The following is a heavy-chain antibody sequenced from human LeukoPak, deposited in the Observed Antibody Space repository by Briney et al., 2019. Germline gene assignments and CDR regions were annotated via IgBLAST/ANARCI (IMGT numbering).Heavy chain of an antibody. V-gene: IGHV4-31*03. D-gene: IGHD3/OR15-3a*01. J-gene: IGHJ6*03. CDR1: GGSISSGGYY. CDR3: AREFGPILVGYYYYMDV. Sequence: SETLSLTCTVSGGSISSGGYYWSWIRQHPGKGLEWIGYIYYSGSTYYNPSLKSRVTISVDTSKNQFSLKLSSVTAADTAVYYCAREFGPILVGYYYYMDVWGKGTTVTVSS. CDR2: IYYSGST.